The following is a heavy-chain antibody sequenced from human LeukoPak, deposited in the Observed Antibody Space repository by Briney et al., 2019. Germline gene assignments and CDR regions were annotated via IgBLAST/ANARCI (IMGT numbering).Heavy chain of an antibody. CDR3: ATSGSQGVVPADIDY. CDR1: GFTVSSNY. Sequence: PGGSLRLSCAASGFTVSSNYMSWVRQAPGKGLEWVSVIYSCGSTYYADSVKGRFTISRDNSKNTLYLQINSLRAEDTAVYYCATSGSQGVVPADIDYWGQGTLVTVSS. J-gene: IGHJ4*02. V-gene: IGHV3-66*03. D-gene: IGHD2-2*01. CDR2: IYSCGST.